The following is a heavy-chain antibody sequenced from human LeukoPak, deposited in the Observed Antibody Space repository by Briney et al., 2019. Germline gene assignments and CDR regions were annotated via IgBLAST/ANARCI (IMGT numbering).Heavy chain of an antibody. V-gene: IGHV3-30*03. J-gene: IGHJ3*02. CDR1: GFTFSSYG. CDR3: ARWGRTVTTPHDAFDI. Sequence: GGSLRLSCAASGFTFSSYGMHWVRQAPGKGLEWVAVISYDGSNKYYADSVKGRFTISRDNSKNTLYLQMNSLRAEDTAVYYCARWGRTVTTPHDAFDIWGQGTMVTVSS. D-gene: IGHD4-17*01. CDR2: ISYDGSNK.